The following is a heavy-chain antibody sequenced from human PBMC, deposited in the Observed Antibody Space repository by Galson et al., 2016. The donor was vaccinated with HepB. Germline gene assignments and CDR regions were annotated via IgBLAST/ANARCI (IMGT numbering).Heavy chain of an antibody. CDR2: ISSSSSTI. CDR3: ASPIAPERGRYVL. Sequence: SLRLSCAASGFTFSRYSMHWVRQAPGKGLEWVSYISSSSSTIYYADSAKGRFTISRDNAKNSLSLQMNSLRDEDTAVYYCASPIAPERGRYVLWGQGTLVTVSS. CDR1: GFTFSRYS. J-gene: IGHJ5*02. D-gene: IGHD3-16*01. V-gene: IGHV3-48*02.